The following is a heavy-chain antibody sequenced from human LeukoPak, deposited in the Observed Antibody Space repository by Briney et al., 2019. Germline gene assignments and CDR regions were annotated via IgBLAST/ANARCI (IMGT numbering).Heavy chain of an antibody. J-gene: IGHJ4*02. Sequence: GASVKVSCKASGGTFSSYAISWVRQAPGQGLEWMGRIIPILGIANYAQKFQGRVTMTRDTSTSTVYMELSSLRSEDTAVYYCARAPHSSGWSRYWGQGTLVTVSS. V-gene: IGHV1-69*04. D-gene: IGHD6-19*01. CDR3: ARAPHSSGWSRY. CDR1: GGTFSSYA. CDR2: IIPILGIA.